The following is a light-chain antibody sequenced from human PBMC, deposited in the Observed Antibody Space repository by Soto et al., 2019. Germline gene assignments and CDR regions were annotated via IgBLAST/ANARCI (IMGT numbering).Light chain of an antibody. CDR1: QGIRSW. CDR2: AAS. Sequence: DIQMTQSPSSVSASVGDRVTITCRASQGIRSWLAWYQQKLGRAPKLLIYAASSLQSGVPSRFSGSGSGTDFTLTISSLQPEDFATYYCQQTNSFPFTFGGGTKVEIK. V-gene: IGKV1D-12*01. CDR3: QQTNSFPFT. J-gene: IGKJ4*01.